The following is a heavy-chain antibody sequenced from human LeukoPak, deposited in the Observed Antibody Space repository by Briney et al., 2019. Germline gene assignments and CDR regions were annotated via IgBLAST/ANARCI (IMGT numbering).Heavy chain of an antibody. D-gene: IGHD4-17*01. CDR3: AKITKATTPNY. J-gene: IGHJ4*02. V-gene: IGHV3-23*01. CDR1: GLTFSNYA. CDR2: ITDSGRKT. Sequence: GGSLRLSCAASGLTFSNYAMNWVRQASGRGLEWVSGITDSGRKTYYADSVKGRFSISRDNSKNTVYLQMSDLRAEDTAVYYCAKITKATTPNYWGEGTLVTVSS.